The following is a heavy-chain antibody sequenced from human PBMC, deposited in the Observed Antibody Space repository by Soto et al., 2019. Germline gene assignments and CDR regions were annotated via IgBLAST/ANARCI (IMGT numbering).Heavy chain of an antibody. Sequence: QVQLVVSGGGVVQPGRSLRLSCAASGFTFSGYGMHWVRQAPGKGLEWVAVISYDGSNKYYADSVKGRFTISRDNFKDPLYLQMDGLRAEDTAVYYCAKTTEQLWLPYYFDYWGQGTLVTVSS. CDR3: AKTTEQLWLPYYFDY. CDR2: ISYDGSNK. J-gene: IGHJ4*02. V-gene: IGHV3-30*18. D-gene: IGHD5-18*01. CDR1: GFTFSGYG.